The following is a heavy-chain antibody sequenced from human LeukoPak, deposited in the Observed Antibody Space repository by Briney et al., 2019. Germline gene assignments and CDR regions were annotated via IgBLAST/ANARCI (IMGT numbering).Heavy chain of an antibody. D-gene: IGHD3-10*01. V-gene: IGHV3-30*04. Sequence: PGGSLRLSRAASGFTFSSYAMHWVRQAPGKGLEWVAVISYDGSNKYYADSVKGRFTISRDNSKNTLYLQMNSLRAEDTAVYYCAREDDRNYYGLDDAFDIWGQGTMVTVSS. CDR1: GFTFSSYA. CDR3: AREDDRNYYGLDDAFDI. CDR2: ISYDGSNK. J-gene: IGHJ3*02.